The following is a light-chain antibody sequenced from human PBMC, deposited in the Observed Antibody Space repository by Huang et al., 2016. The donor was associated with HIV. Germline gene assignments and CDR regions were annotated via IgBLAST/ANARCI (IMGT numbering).Light chain of an antibody. J-gene: IGKJ4*01. Sequence: EIVLTQSPATLSVTPGEGVTLSCRASQPIASDLAWYQHRLGQSPKLLIYGASTRATGIPPRVGGSGSGSDFTLSITDLQSEDFGLYYCQQYHSWSPLTFGGGTKVEIK. V-gene: IGKV3-15*01. CDR2: GAS. CDR1: QPIASD. CDR3: QQYHSWSPLT.